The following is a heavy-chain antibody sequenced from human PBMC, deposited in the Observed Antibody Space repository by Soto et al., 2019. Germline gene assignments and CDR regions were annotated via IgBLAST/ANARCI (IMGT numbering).Heavy chain of an antibody. J-gene: IGHJ6*02. CDR3: ARIAASGRGWDV. V-gene: IGHV3-7*01. Sequence: EVQLVESGGGLVQPGGSLRLSCVDSGFTFSSYWMSWVRQAPVKGLEWVGNIKQDGSEENYAGSVKGRFTISRDNAKNSMYQQMNRLRVEDTAVYYCARIAASGRGWDVWGQGTTVVVSS. CDR1: GFTFSSYW. D-gene: IGHD6-13*01. CDR2: IKQDGSEE.